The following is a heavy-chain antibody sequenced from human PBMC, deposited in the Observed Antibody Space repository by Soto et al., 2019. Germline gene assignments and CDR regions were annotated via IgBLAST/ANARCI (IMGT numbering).Heavy chain of an antibody. J-gene: IGHJ4*02. D-gene: IGHD2-15*01. CDR2: ISYDGTNK. V-gene: IGHV3-30-3*01. CDR3: AKDGPRYCSGGSCSDYYFDY. Sequence: PGGSLRLSCAASGFTFSTHAMHWVRQAPGKGLEWVAVISYDGTNKYYADSVKGRFTISRDNSKNTLYLQMNSLRAEDTAVYYCAKDGPRYCSGGSCSDYYFDYWGQGTLVTVSS. CDR1: GFTFSTHA.